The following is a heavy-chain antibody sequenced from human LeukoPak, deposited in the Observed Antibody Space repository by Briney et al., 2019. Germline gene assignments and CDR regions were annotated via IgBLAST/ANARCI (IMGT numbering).Heavy chain of an antibody. Sequence: PSETLSLTCTVSGGSISSHYWSWIRQPPGKGLEWIGYIYYSGSTNYNPSLKGRVTISVDTSKNQFSLKLSSVTAADTAVYYCARAVLGPDLRFLEWSYFDYWGQGTLVTVSS. CDR3: ARAVLGPDLRFLEWSYFDY. D-gene: IGHD3-3*01. CDR2: IYYSGST. V-gene: IGHV4-59*11. J-gene: IGHJ4*02. CDR1: GGSISSHY.